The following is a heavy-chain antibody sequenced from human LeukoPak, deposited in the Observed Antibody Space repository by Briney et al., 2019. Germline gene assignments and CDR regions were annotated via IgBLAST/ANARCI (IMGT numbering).Heavy chain of an antibody. Sequence: GPTLVNPTQTLTLTCTFSGFSLRTSGVGVGWIRQPPGKALEWLALIYWDDDKRYSPSLKSRHTITRDTSKNQVVLTMTNMDPVDTATYYCARLLGDYGDFRFDYWGQGTLVTVSS. CDR1: GFSLRTSGVG. CDR2: IYWDDDK. CDR3: ARLLGDYGDFRFDY. V-gene: IGHV2-5*02. J-gene: IGHJ4*02. D-gene: IGHD4-17*01.